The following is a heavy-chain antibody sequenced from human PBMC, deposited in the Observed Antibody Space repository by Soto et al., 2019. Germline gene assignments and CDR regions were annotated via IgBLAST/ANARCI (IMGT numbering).Heavy chain of an antibody. V-gene: IGHV4-59*01. J-gene: IGHJ5*02. CDR1: GGSISSYY. Sequence: SETLSLTCTVSGGSISSYYWSWIRQPPGKGLEWIGYIYYSGSTNYNPSLKSRVTISVDTSKNQFSLKLSSVTAADTAVYYCARDFSYDIGRRNWFDPWGQGAPVTVSS. D-gene: IGHD3-9*01. CDR3: ARDFSYDIGRRNWFDP. CDR2: IYYSGST.